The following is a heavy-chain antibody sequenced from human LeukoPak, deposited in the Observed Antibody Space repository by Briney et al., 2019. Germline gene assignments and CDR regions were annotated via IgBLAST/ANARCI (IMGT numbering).Heavy chain of an antibody. D-gene: IGHD6-25*01. V-gene: IGHV1-2*02. CDR3: AREGAAAEDVNWFDP. CDR2: INPNSGGT. Sequence: ASVKVSCKASGYTFTGYYMHWVRQAPGQGLEWMGWINPNSGGTHCAQKFQGRVTMTRVTSFSTAYMELNSLRSDDTAVYYCAREGAAAEDVNWFDPWGQGTLVTVSS. CDR1: GYTFTGYY. J-gene: IGHJ5*02.